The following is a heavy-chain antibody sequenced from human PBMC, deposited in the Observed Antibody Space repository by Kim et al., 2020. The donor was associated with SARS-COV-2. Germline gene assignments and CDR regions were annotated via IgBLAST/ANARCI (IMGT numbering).Heavy chain of an antibody. J-gene: IGHJ6*02. CDR1: GFTFSSYG. V-gene: IGHV3-33*01. CDR2: IWYDGSNK. D-gene: IGHD6-19*01. CDR3: ARVGGIAVAGHPYYYYYGMDV. Sequence: GGSLRLSCAASGFTFSSYGMHWVRQAPGKGLEWVAVIWYDGSNKYYADSVKGRFTISRDNSKNTLYLQMNSLRAEDTAVYYCARVGGIAVAGHPYYYYYGMDVWGQGTTVTVSS.